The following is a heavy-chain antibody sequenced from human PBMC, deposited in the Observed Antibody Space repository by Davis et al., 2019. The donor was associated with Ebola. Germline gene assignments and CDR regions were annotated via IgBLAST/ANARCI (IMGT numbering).Heavy chain of an antibody. Sequence: MPSETLSLTCTVSGGSISSYYWSWIRQPPGKGLEWIGSIYYSGSTYYNPSLKSRVTISVDTSKNQFSLKLSSVTAADTAVYYCARGSPPPIGYCSSTSCYAANWFDPWGQGTLVTVSS. CDR2: IYYSGST. CDR3: ARGSPPPIGYCSSTSCYAANWFDP. V-gene: IGHV4-59*05. J-gene: IGHJ5*02. CDR1: GGSISSYY. D-gene: IGHD2-2*01.